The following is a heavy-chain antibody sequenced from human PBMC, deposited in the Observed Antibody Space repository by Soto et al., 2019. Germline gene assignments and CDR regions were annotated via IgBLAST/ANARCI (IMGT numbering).Heavy chain of an antibody. D-gene: IGHD2-8*01. CDR2: IYYSGST. Sequence: QVQLQESGPGLVKPSETLSLTSTVSGGSISSYYWSWIRQPPGKGLEWIGYIYYSGSTNYNPSLKSRVTISVDTSKNQFSLKLSSVTAADTAVYYCARVYAYYFDYWGQGTLVTVSS. CDR1: GGSISSYY. CDR3: ARVYAYYFDY. V-gene: IGHV4-59*01. J-gene: IGHJ4*02.